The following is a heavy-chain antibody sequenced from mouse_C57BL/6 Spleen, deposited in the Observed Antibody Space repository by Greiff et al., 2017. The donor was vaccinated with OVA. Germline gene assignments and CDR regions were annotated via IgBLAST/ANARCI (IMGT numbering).Heavy chain of an antibody. CDR1: GYTFTSYT. Sequence: QVHVKQSGAELARPGASVKMSCKASGYTFTSYTMHWVKQRPGQGLEWIGYINPSSGYTKYNQKFKDNATLTADKSSSTAYMQLSSLTSEDSAVYYCARLDYYGSSYGYFDVWGTGTTVTVSS. CDR2: INPSSGYT. J-gene: IGHJ1*03. V-gene: IGHV1-4*01. CDR3: ARLDYYGSSYGYFDV. D-gene: IGHD1-1*01.